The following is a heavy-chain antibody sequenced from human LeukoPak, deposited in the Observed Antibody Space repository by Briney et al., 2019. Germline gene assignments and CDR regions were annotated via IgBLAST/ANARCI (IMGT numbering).Heavy chain of an antibody. D-gene: IGHD1-1*01. CDR1: GFAFSGFA. J-gene: IGHJ4*02. CDR3: AKGFWRYLDY. V-gene: IGHV3-23*01. Sequence: GGSLRLSCSASGFAFSGFAMGWVRQAPGKGLEWVSAVGGANSITYYTDSVKGRFTVSRDNFKNTVYLQMNSLRAEDTAVYYCAKGFWRYLDYWGQGTLVTVSS. CDR2: VGGANSIT.